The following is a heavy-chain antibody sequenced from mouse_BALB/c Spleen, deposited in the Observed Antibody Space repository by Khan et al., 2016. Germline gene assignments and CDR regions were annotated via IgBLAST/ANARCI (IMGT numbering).Heavy chain of an antibody. CDR1: RFTFRSNT. CDR2: ISSGGGNT. CDR3: ARYRNDGYAMDY. J-gene: IGHJ4*01. V-gene: IGHV5-9*03. D-gene: IGHD2-14*01. Sequence: EVELVESGGGLVKPGGSLKLSCAASRFTFRSNTMSWVRQTPEKRLEWVATISSGGGNTYYPDSVKGRFTISRDNAKNNLYLQMSSLRSEDTDLYDCARYRNDGYAMDYWGQGTSVTVSS.